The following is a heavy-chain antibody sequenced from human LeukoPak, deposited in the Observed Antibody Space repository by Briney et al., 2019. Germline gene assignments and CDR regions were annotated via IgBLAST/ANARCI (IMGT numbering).Heavy chain of an antibody. CDR3: ARESSGYFY. D-gene: IGHD3-22*01. CDR1: GFTFDDYG. Sequence: PGGSLRLSCAASGFTFDDYGMSWVRQAPGKGLEWVSSISSGSSFIYYADSVKGRFTISRDNAKNSLFLQMNSLRAEDTAVYYCARESSGYFYWGQGTLVTVSS. V-gene: IGHV3-21*01. CDR2: ISSGSSFI. J-gene: IGHJ4*02.